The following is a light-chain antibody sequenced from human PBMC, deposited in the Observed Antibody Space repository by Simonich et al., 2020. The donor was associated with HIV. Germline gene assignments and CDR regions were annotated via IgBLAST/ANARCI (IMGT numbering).Light chain of an antibody. CDR2: AAS. CDR3: QEVITYPIT. Sequence: DIQMTQSPSSLSASVRDRFTITCRASQSISTYLNWYQQKPGKAPKLLIYAASSLQSGVPSRFSGIGSGTDFILTISSLQPEDFATYYCQEVITYPITFGQGTRLEIK. V-gene: IGKV1-39*01. J-gene: IGKJ5*01. CDR1: QSISTY.